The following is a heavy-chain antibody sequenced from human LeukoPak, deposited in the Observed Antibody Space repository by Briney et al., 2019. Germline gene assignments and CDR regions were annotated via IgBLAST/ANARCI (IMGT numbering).Heavy chain of an antibody. CDR2: IYYTGST. D-gene: IGHD1-26*01. J-gene: IGHJ4*02. Sequence: SETLSLTCTVSDGSISSYYWSWSRQPPGKGLEWIASIYYTGSTNYNPSLKSRVTISVDTCKNQISLKLSCVTTADTAVYYCARGRVGGSYWGQGTLVTVSS. V-gene: IGHV4-59*01. CDR1: DGSISSYY. CDR3: ARGRVGGSY.